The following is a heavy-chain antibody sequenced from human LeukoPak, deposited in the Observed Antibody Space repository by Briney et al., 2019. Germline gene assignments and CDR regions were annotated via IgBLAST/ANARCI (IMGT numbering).Heavy chain of an antibody. J-gene: IGHJ4*02. CDR2: INSNSGAT. CDR3: ARGRDRGASTPFDY. Sequence: ASVKVSCKASGYTFTDYYMHWVRQAPGQGPEWMGWINSNSGATNYAQKFQGRVTMTRDTSISTVYMELRSLRSDDTAVYYCARGRDRGASTPFDYWGQGTLVTVSS. V-gene: IGHV1-2*02. D-gene: IGHD2-15*01. CDR1: GYTFTDYY.